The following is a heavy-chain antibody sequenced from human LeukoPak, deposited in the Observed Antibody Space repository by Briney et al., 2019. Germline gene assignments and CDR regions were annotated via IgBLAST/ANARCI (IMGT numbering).Heavy chain of an antibody. J-gene: IGHJ4*02. CDR2: SSAYNGNT. CDR3: ARDESYYYGSGSYYSFDY. Sequence: ASVKVSCKASGYTFTSYGISWVRQAPGQGLEWMGWSSAYNGNTNYAQKLQGRVTMTTDTSTSTAYMELRSLRSDDTAVYYCARDESYYYGSGSYYSFDYWGQGTLVTVSS. V-gene: IGHV1-18*04. CDR1: GYTFTSYG. D-gene: IGHD3-10*01.